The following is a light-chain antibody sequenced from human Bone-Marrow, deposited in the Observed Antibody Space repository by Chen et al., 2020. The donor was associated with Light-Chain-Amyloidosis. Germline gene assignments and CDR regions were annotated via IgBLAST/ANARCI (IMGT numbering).Light chain of an antibody. Sequence: QTALTQPPSGSAAPGQRATILCSGSKSNIGINNVSWYQQLPGTSPKLLLYENNQRPSEIPDRFSGSKSGTSATLGVAGLQTGDEADYYCATWDSSLTVWMFGGGTKLTVL. CDR3: ATWDSSLTVWM. CDR2: ENN. V-gene: IGLV1-51*02. J-gene: IGLJ3*02. CDR1: KSNIGINN.